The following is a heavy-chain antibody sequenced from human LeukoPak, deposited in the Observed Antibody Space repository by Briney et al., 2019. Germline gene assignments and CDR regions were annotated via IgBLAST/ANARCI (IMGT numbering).Heavy chain of an antibody. Sequence: GGSLRLSCAASGFSFSSDWMHWVRQVPGGGLVWVSRINSDGTSTAYADSVKGRFTISRDNAKNTLYLQMNSLRAEDTAVYYCAKDLEGSGPFWGQGTLVTVSS. J-gene: IGHJ4*02. CDR2: INSDGTST. D-gene: IGHD3-10*01. CDR1: GFSFSSDW. CDR3: AKDLEGSGPF. V-gene: IGHV3-74*01.